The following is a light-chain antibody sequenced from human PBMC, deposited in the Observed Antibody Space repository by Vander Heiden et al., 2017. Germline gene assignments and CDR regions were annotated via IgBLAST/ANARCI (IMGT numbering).Light chain of an antibody. CDR1: QSISSY. CDR3: QQCESIFPT. CDR2: AAS. Sequence: IQMTQHPSSLSASVGDRVTITCRASQSISSYLNWYQQKPGKAPKLLIYAASSLQRGVPSRFSGSGSGTDFTLTISRLQPEDIATYYCQQCESIFPTFGEGTKVEIK. J-gene: IGKJ4*02. V-gene: IGKV1-39*01.